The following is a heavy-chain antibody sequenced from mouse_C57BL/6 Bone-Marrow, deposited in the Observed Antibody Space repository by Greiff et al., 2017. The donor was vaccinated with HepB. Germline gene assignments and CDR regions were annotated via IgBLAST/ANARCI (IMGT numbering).Heavy chain of an antibody. CDR1: GFTFSRYA. CDR3: ARDGEGYYAWFAY. Sequence: EVQLQESGGGLVKPGGSLKLSCAASGFTFSRYAMSWVRQTPEKRLEWVATISDGGSYTYYPDNVKGRFTISRDNAKNNLYLQMSHLKSEDTAMYYCARDGEGYYAWFAYWGQGTLVTVSA. CDR2: ISDGGSYT. J-gene: IGHJ3*01. V-gene: IGHV5-4*01. D-gene: IGHD2-3*01.